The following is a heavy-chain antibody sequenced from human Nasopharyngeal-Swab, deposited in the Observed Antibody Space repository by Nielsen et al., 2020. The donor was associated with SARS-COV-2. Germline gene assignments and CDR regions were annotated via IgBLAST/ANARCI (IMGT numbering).Heavy chain of an antibody. V-gene: IGHV4-59*01. D-gene: IGHD6-6*01. CDR1: GGSISSYY. Sequence: ESLKISCTVSGGSISSYYWSWIRQPPGKGLEWIGYIYYSGSTNYNPSLKSRVTISVDTSKNQFSLKLSSVTAADTAVYYCARSKAAHNWFDPWGQGTLVTVSS. J-gene: IGHJ5*02. CDR2: IYYSGST. CDR3: ARSKAAHNWFDP.